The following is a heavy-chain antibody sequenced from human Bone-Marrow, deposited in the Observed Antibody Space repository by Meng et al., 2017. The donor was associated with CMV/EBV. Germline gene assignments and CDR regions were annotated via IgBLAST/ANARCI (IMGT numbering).Heavy chain of an antibody. J-gene: IGHJ6*02. CDR2: VNPNDGAT. D-gene: IGHD6-6*01. CDR3: ARAPYSSSSGGEYGMDV. Sequence: ASVKVSCKTSGYDFAEYYMHWVRQAPGQGLEWMGWVNPNDGATNYARKFQGRVTMTRDTSTSTVYMELSSLRFEDTAVYYCARAPYSSSSGGEYGMDVWGQGTTVTVSS. CDR1: GYDFAEYY. V-gene: IGHV1-2*02.